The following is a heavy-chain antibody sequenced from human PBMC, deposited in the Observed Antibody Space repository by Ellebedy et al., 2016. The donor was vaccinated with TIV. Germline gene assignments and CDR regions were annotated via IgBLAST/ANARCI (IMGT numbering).Heavy chain of an antibody. CDR2: ISYDGSDK. CDR1: GFTFENYD. J-gene: IGHJ4*02. V-gene: IGHV3-30*18. D-gene: IGHD2-21*02. Sequence: GGSLRLSXAASGFTFENYDMHWVRQAPGKGLEWVARISYDGSDKYYADSVKGRFTISRVNSKNTVYLQMNSLRTDDTAVYYCAKLQGPAYCGGDCSYWGQGTLVTASS. CDR3: AKLQGPAYCGGDCSY.